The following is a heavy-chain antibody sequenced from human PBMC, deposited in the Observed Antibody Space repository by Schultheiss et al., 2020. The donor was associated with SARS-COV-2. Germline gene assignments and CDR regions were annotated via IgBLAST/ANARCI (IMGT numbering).Heavy chain of an antibody. V-gene: IGHV3-74*01. CDR1: GFTFSSYW. J-gene: IGHJ6*02. CDR3: ARDEVAGPYYYYGMDV. Sequence: GGSLRLSCAASGFTFSSYWMHWVRQAPGKGLVWVSRINSDGSSTSYADSVKGRFTISRDNSKNTLYLQMNSLRAEDTTVYYCARDEVAGPYYYYGMDVWGQGTTVTVSS. D-gene: IGHD6-19*01. CDR2: INSDGSST.